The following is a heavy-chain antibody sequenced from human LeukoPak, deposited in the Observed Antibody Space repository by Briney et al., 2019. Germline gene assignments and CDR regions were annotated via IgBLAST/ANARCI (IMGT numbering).Heavy chain of an antibody. CDR2: IKVDGSEK. J-gene: IGHJ4*02. V-gene: IGHV3-7*03. CDR1: GFTFSNFW. Sequence: QTGGSLILSCAASGFTFSNFWMSWVRQAPGKGLEWVANIKVDGSEKYYVDSVKGRFTISRDNAENSLYLQMNSLRAEDTAVYYCARKTGTPGEAFDYWGQGTQVTVSS. CDR3: ARKTGTPGEAFDY. D-gene: IGHD1-1*01.